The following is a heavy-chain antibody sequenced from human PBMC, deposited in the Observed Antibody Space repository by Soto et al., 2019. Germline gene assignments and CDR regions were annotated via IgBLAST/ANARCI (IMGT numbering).Heavy chain of an antibody. CDR1: GFTFSSYG. J-gene: IGHJ4*02. D-gene: IGHD1-7*01. CDR3: ARGSNWNYNPALEYYFDY. Sequence: PGGSLRLSCASSGFTFSSYGMHLVRQAPGKGLEWVAVIWYDGSNKYYADSVKGRFTISRDNSKNTLYLQMNSLRAEDTAVYYCARGSNWNYNPALEYYFDYWGQGTLVTVSS. V-gene: IGHV3-33*01. CDR2: IWYDGSNK.